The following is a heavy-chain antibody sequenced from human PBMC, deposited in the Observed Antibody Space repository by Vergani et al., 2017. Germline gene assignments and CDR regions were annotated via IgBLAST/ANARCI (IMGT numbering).Heavy chain of an antibody. D-gene: IGHD3-22*01. J-gene: IGHJ4*02. Sequence: EVQLLESGGGLVQPGGSLTLSCAASGFTFSACPMTWVRQAPGNGLEWVSAISARYPNTYYAESVKGRFTISRDNSKNMLYLQMNSLRAEDTAVYYCARLSYDTTPYLQGGYDGWGQGTLVSVSS. CDR1: GFTFSACP. CDR2: ISARYPNT. CDR3: ARLSYDTTPYLQGGYDG. V-gene: IGHV3-23*01.